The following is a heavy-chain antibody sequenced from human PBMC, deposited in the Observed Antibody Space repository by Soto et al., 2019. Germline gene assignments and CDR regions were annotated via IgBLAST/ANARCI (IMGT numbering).Heavy chain of an antibody. CDR1: GYTFTSYY. Sequence: ASVKVYCKTSGYTFTSYYMHLARQAPGQGLELMGIINPSGGGTSYAQKFMGRVTMTRDTSTSTVYMELSSLRSEDMALFYCSIPRGGDTNVVTYLDYCGQGTLGSVSS. D-gene: IGHD5-18*01. V-gene: IGHV1-46*01. CDR3: SIPRGGDTNVVTYLDY. J-gene: IGHJ4*02. CDR2: INPSGGGT.